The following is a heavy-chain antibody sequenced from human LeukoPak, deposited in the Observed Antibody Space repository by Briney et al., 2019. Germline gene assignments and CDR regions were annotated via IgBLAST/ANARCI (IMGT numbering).Heavy chain of an antibody. Sequence: RSGGSLRLSCAASGFTFDDYGMSWVRQAPGKGLEWVSGINWNGGSTGYADSVKGRFTISRDNAKNSLYLQMNSLRAEDTAVYYCARDGGRGGLWFGELLPNGAFDIWGQGTMVTVSS. CDR2: INWNGGST. CDR1: GFTFDDYG. D-gene: IGHD3-10*01. V-gene: IGHV3-20*04. CDR3: ARDGGRGGLWFGELLPNGAFDI. J-gene: IGHJ3*02.